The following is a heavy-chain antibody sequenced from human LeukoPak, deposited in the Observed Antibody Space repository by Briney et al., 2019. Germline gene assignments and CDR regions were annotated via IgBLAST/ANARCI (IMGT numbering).Heavy chain of an antibody. CDR2: INQSGST. D-gene: IGHD4-17*01. J-gene: IGHJ4*02. Sequence: TASETLSLTCGVYGGSFSGYYWSWLRQAPGKGLEWMGEINQSGSTNYNSSLKSRVTISLDTSKTHFSMRLSSVTAADTAVYYCARGGDYGMFDYWGQGALVTVSS. CDR1: GGSFSGYY. V-gene: IGHV4-34*01. CDR3: ARGGDYGMFDY.